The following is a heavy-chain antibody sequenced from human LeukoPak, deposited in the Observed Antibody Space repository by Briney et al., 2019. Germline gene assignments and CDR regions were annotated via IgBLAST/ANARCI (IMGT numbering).Heavy chain of an antibody. D-gene: IGHD5-18*01. CDR3: AKDPGMAVYSYGYDAFDI. CDR2: ISYDGSNK. V-gene: IGHV3-30-3*01. CDR1: GFTLSSYA. J-gene: IGHJ3*02. Sequence: GGSLRLSCAASGFTLSSYAMHWVRQAPGKGLEWVAVISYDGSNKYYAHSAKGRFTISRDNSKNTLYLQMNSLRAEDTAIYYCAKDPGMAVYSYGYDAFDIWGQGTMVTVSS.